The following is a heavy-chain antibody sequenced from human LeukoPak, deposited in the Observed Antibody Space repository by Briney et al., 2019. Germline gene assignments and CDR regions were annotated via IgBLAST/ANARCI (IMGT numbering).Heavy chain of an antibody. CDR2: VKQDRGEQ. J-gene: IGHJ4*02. V-gene: IGHV3-7*03. D-gene: IGHD6-19*01. CDR1: GVTFSNYW. CDR3: ARWTVAGRFFDY. Sequence: GGSLRLSCAASGVTFSNYWMTWVRQAPGKGLEWVANVKQDRGEQYYVDSVKGRFTISRDNAKDSLYLQMNSLRAEDTAVYYCARWTVAGRFFDYWGQGTLVTVSS.